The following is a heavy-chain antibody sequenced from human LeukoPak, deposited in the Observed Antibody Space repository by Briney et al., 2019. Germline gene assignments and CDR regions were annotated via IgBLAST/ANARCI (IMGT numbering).Heavy chain of an antibody. CDR2: IRYDGSNK. J-gene: IGHJ5*02. V-gene: IGHV3-30*02. D-gene: IGHD2-2*01. Sequence: GGSLRLSCAASGFTFSSYGMHWVRQAPGKGLEWVAFIRYDGSNKYYADSVKGRFTISRDNSKNTLYLQMNSLRAEDTAVYYCAKAGCSSTSCRWFDPWGQGTLVTVSS. CDR3: AKAGCSSTSCRWFDP. CDR1: GFTFSSYG.